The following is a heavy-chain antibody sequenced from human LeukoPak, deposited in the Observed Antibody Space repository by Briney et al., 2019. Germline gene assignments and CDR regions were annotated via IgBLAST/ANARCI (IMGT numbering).Heavy chain of an antibody. Sequence: PSGTLSLTGAVYGGSFSGYYWSWIRQPPGKGLEWIGEINHSGSTNYSPSLKSRVTISVDTSKNQFSLKLSSVTAADTAVYFCARGPPTDYYDSSGFYYVFDYWGQGTLVTVSS. CDR3: ARGPPTDYYDSSGFYYVFDY. D-gene: IGHD3-22*01. V-gene: IGHV4-34*01. CDR2: INHSGST. J-gene: IGHJ4*02. CDR1: GGSFSGYY.